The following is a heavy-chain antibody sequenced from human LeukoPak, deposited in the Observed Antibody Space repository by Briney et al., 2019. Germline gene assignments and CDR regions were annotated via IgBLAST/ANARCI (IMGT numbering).Heavy chain of an antibody. D-gene: IGHD3-22*01. CDR3: ARFGTHYYDSSGYHS. V-gene: IGHV5-51*01. J-gene: IGHJ4*02. Sequence: GESLKISWQGFGYSFTYNWIGWVRQVPGKGLEWLAIVYPGDSNTKYSPSFQGQVTISADKSISTAYLQWSSLKASDTAMYYCARFGTHYYDSSGYHSWGQGTLVTVSS. CDR1: GYSFTYNW. CDR2: VYPGDSNT.